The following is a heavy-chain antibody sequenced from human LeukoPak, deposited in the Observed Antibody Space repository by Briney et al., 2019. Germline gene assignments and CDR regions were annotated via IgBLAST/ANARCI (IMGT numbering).Heavy chain of an antibody. CDR2: IYYSGST. D-gene: IGHD3-10*01. J-gene: IGHJ6*02. CDR3: ARVRGRWFGESLYYYGMDV. V-gene: IGHV4-59*01. Sequence: SGTLSLTCTVSGGSISSYYWSWIRQPPGKGLEWIGYIYYSGSTNYNPSLKSRVTISVDTSKNQFSLKLSSVTAADTAVYYCARVRGRWFGESLYYYGMDVWGQGTTVTVSS. CDR1: GGSISSYY.